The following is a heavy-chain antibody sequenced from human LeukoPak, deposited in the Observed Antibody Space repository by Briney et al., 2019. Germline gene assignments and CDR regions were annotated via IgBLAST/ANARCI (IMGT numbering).Heavy chain of an antibody. CDR2: ISSSSSTI. CDR1: GFTFSSYS. D-gene: IGHD2-8*01. J-gene: IGHJ6*03. Sequence: GGSLRLSCAASGFTFSSYSMNWVRQAPGKGLEWVSYISSSSSTIYYADSVKGRFTISRDNAKNSLYLQMNSLRAEDTAVYYCARYGTNPSYYYYMDVWGKGTTVTVSS. V-gene: IGHV3-48*01. CDR3: ARYGTNPSYYYYMDV.